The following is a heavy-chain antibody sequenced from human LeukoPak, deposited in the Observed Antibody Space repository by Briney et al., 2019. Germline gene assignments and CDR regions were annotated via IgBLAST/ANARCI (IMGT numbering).Heavy chain of an antibody. D-gene: IGHD6-19*01. J-gene: IGHJ4*02. Sequence: GGSLRLSCAASGFTFSSYAMSWVRQAPGKGLEWVSAISVSGGSTYYADSVKGRFTISRDNSKNMLYLQMNSLRAEDTAVYYCAKFFYDTVAGFYFDYWGQGTLVTVSS. CDR3: AKFFYDTVAGFYFDY. V-gene: IGHV3-23*01. CDR1: GFTFSSYA. CDR2: ISVSGGST.